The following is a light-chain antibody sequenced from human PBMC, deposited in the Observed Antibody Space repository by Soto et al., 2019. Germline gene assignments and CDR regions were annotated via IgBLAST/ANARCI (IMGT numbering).Light chain of an antibody. CDR3: AAWYGGLSNVV. J-gene: IGLJ1*01. V-gene: IGLV1-44*01. CDR2: SNN. Sequence: QSVLTQPPSASGTPGQRVTSSCSGSSSNIGSNPVNWYQQVPGTAPKLLIYSNNQRPSGVPDRFSGCKSGTSASLAISGRQSEDEADYYCAAWYGGLSNVVFGTGTKVTVL. CDR1: SSNIGSNP.